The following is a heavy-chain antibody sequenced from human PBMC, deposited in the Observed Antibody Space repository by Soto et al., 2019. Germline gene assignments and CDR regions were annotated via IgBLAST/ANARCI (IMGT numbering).Heavy chain of an antibody. Sequence: QLQLQESGSGRVKPSQTLSLTCAVSGGSISSGGYSWSWIRQPPGKGLEWIGYIYHSVSTYYNPSLKSRVTISVDRSKNQFSLKLSSVTAADTAVYYCASQRGYSYGYFDYWGQGTLVTVSS. J-gene: IGHJ4*02. CDR2: IYHSVST. D-gene: IGHD5-18*01. V-gene: IGHV4-30-2*01. CDR3: ASQRGYSYGYFDY. CDR1: GGSISSGGYS.